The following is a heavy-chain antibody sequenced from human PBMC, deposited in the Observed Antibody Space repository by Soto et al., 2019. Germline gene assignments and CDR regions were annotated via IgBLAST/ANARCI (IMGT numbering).Heavy chain of an antibody. CDR3: AAETALVVAYYYYGMDV. Sequence: QMQLVQSGPEVKKPGTSVKVSCKASGFTFTSSAVQWVRQARGQRLAWIGWIVVGSGNTNYAQKFQERVTITRDMSTSTAYMELSSLRSEDTAVYYCAAETALVVAYYYYGMDVWGQGTTVTVSS. J-gene: IGHJ6*02. CDR2: IVVGSGNT. V-gene: IGHV1-58*01. D-gene: IGHD2-15*01. CDR1: GFTFTSSA.